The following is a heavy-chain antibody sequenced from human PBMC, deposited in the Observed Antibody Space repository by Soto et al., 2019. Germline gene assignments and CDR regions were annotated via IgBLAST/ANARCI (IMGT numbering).Heavy chain of an antibody. Sequence: EVQLLESGGGLVQPGGSLRLSRAASGFTFSSFAMNWVRQAPGKGLEWVSAITGSGSSAYFADAVKGRFTISRDNSKKTLYLQMNSLRVEDSGVYFCAKATVTTSYFYGMDVRGQGTTVIVSS. CDR1: GFTFSSFA. V-gene: IGHV3-23*01. J-gene: IGHJ6*02. CDR2: ITGSGSSA. D-gene: IGHD4-4*01. CDR3: AKATVTTSYFYGMDV.